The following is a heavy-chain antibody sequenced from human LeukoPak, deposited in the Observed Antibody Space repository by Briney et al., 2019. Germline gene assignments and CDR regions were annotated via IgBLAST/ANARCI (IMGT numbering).Heavy chain of an antibody. CDR3: ARDQVPRLAAASVWYFDL. V-gene: IGHV4-4*07. CDR1: GGSISSYY. D-gene: IGHD6-13*01. J-gene: IGHJ2*01. CDR2: IYTSGST. Sequence: PSETLSLTCTVSGGSISSYYWSWIRQPAGKGLEWIGRIYTSGSTNYNPSLKSRVIMSVDTSKNQFSLKLSSVTAADTAVYYCARDQVPRLAAASVWYFDLWGRGTLVTVSS.